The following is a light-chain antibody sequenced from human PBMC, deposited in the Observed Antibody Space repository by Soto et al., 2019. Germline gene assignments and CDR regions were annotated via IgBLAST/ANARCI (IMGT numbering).Light chain of an antibody. CDR3: QQYYNWPRT. V-gene: IGKV3-15*01. J-gene: IGKJ1*01. CDR1: QSVSSN. CDR2: GVS. Sequence: EIVMTQSPATLSVSPGEGATLSCRASQSVSSNLAWYQQKPGQAPRLLMYGVSTRATGVPARFSGSGSGTEFTLTISSLQSEDFAVYYCQQYYNWPRTFGQGTKVEIK.